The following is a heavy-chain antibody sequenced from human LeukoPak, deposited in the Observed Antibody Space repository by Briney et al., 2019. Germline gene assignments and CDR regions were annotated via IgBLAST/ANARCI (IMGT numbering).Heavy chain of an antibody. D-gene: IGHD5-12*01. V-gene: IGHV3-15*01. CDR2: IKSKTDGGTT. J-gene: IGHJ4*02. CDR1: GFTFSNAW. Sequence: PGGSLRLSCAASGFTFSNAWMSWVRQAPGKGLEWVSRIKSKTDGGTTDYAAPVKGRFTISRDNSKNTLYLQMNSLKTEDTAVYYCATDIPSADMGATVNWGQGTLVTVSS. CDR3: ATDIPSADMGATVN.